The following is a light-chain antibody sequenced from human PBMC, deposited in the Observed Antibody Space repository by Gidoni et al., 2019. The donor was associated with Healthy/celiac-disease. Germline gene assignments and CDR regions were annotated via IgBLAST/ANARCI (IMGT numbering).Light chain of an antibody. V-gene: IGLV1-44*01. Sequence: QSVLTQPPSASGTPGQRVTISCSGSSSNIGSNTVNWYQQLPGTAPKLLIYSNNQRPSGVPDRFSGSKSGTSASLAIRGLQSEDDADYYCAAWDDSLNGAVFGGGTQLTVL. CDR1: SSNIGSNT. CDR2: SNN. J-gene: IGLJ7*01. CDR3: AAWDDSLNGAV.